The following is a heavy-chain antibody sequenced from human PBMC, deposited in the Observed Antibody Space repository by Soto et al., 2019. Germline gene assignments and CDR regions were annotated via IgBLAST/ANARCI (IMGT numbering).Heavy chain of an antibody. D-gene: IGHD3-10*01. CDR3: ARYGSGSYYVLSAYYYYGMDV. J-gene: IGHJ6*02. CDR1: GYSFTSYW. V-gene: IGHV5-51*01. Sequence: SLKISCQGSGYSFTSYWIGWVRQMPGKGLERMGIIYPGDSDTRYSPSFQGPVTISADKSISTAYLQWSSLKASDTAMYYCARYGSGSYYVLSAYYYYGMDVWGQGTTVTVS. CDR2: IYPGDSDT.